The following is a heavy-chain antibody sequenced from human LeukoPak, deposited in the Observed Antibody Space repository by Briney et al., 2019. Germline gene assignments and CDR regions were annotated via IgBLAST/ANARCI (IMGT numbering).Heavy chain of an antibody. Sequence: PSETLSLTCTVSGGSIGGSSYYWGWIRQPPGKGLEWIGSIYYSGSTYYNPSLKSRVTISVDTSKNQFSLKLSSVTAADTAVYYCARPSDNRGYSYGYDYWGQGTLVTVSS. J-gene: IGHJ4*02. CDR1: GGSIGGSSYY. CDR2: IYYSGST. V-gene: IGHV4-39*01. D-gene: IGHD5-18*01. CDR3: ARPSDNRGYSYGYDY.